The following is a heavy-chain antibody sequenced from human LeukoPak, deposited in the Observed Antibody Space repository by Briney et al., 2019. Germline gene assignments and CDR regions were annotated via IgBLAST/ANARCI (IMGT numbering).Heavy chain of an antibody. CDR2: IYYSGST. CDR3: AGAIPVLKWVNDAFDI. CDR1: GGSISSYY. Sequence: SETLSLTCTVSGGSISSYYWSWIRQPPGKGLEWIGYIYYSGSTNYNPSLKSRVTISVDTSKNQFSLKLSSVTAADTAVYYCAGAIPVLKWVNDAFDIWGQGTMVTVSS. V-gene: IGHV4-59*01. J-gene: IGHJ3*02. D-gene: IGHD2-8*01.